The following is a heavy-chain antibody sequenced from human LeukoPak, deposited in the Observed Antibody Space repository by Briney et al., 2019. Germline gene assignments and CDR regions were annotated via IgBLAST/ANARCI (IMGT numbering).Heavy chain of an antibody. V-gene: IGHV3-21*01. J-gene: IGHJ4*02. CDR1: GFTFSSYS. Sequence: GGSLRLSCAASGFTFSSYSMNWVRQAPGKGLEWVSSISNSSSYIYYADSVKGRFTISRDNAKNSLYLQMNSLRAEDTAVYYCASEVQWLVRGVYYFDYWGQGTLVTVSS. D-gene: IGHD6-19*01. CDR3: ASEVQWLVRGVYYFDY. CDR2: ISNSSSYI.